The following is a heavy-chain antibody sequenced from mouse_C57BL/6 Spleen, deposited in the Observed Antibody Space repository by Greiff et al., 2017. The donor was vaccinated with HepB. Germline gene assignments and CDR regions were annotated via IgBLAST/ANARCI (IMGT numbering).Heavy chain of an antibody. J-gene: IGHJ2*01. CDR2: ILPGSGST. V-gene: IGHV1-9*01. D-gene: IGHD1-1*01. CDR1: GYTFTGYW. CDR3: ARRGITTVVAPYYFDY. Sequence: QVQLKQSGAELMKPGASVKLSCKATGYTFTGYWIEWVKQRPGHGLEWIGEILPGSGSTNYNEKFKGKATFTADTSSNTAYMQLSSLTTEDSAIYYCARRGITTVVAPYYFDYWGQGTTLTVSS.